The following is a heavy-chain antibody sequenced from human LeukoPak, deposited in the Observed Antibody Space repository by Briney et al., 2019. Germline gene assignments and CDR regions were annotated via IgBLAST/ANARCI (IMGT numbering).Heavy chain of an antibody. CDR2: ISSNGGST. CDR1: GFTFSSYA. D-gene: IGHD6-19*01. J-gene: IGHJ5*02. V-gene: IGHV3-64*01. Sequence: GGSLRLSCAASGFTFSSYAMHWVRQAPGKGLEYVPAISSNGGSTYYANSVKGRFTISRDNSKNTLYLQMGSLRAEDMAVYYCARGSSGWYNWFDPWGQGTLVTVSS. CDR3: ARGSSGWYNWFDP.